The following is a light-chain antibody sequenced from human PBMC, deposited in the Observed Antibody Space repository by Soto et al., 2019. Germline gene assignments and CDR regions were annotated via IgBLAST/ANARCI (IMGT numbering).Light chain of an antibody. V-gene: IGLV2-14*01. J-gene: IGLJ1*01. CDR1: SSDVGAYNY. CDR3: CSSTSSNPFV. CDR2: HVT. Sequence: LTHPASRSGAVLHWITITCRRTSSDVGAYNYVSWYQQYPGKAPKLMIYHVTDRPSGVSNRFSGSKSGNTASLTISGLQAEDEADYYCCSSTSSNPFVFGTGTKVTVL.